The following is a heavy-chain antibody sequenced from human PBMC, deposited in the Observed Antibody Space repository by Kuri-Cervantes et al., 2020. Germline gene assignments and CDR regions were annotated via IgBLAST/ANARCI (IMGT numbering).Heavy chain of an antibody. J-gene: IGHJ4*02. CDR3: AKDLSSGWFQFDY. CDR2: ISWNGGSV. D-gene: IGHD6-19*01. V-gene: IGHV3-9*01. CDR1: GFIFDDYA. Sequence: SLKISCGASGFIFDDYAIHWVRRAPGKGLEWVSGISWNGGSVAYADSVKGRFTISRDNAKNSLYLQMNSLRAEDTALYYCAKDLSSGWFQFDYWGQGTLVTVSS.